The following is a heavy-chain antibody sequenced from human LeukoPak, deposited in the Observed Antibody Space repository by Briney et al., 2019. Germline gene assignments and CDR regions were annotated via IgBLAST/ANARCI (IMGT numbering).Heavy chain of an antibody. V-gene: IGHV3-74*01. CDR2: INSDGSST. J-gene: IGHJ6*04. D-gene: IGHD3-16*01. CDR3: ARKGGGAPRYYYYYGMDV. Sequence: GGSLRLSCAASGFTFSSYWMHWVRQATGKGLVWVSRINSDGSSTSYADSVKGRFTISRDNAKNTLYLQMNSLRAEDTAVYYCARKGGGAPRYYYYYGMDVWGKGTTVTVSS. CDR1: GFTFSSYW.